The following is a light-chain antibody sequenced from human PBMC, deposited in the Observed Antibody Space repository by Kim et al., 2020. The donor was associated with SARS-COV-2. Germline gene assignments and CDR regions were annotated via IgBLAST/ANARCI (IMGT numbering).Light chain of an antibody. CDR1: QSVNNY. J-gene: IGKJ2*01. Sequence: SESPGGRATLSCRASQSVNNYLAWHQQKPGQAPRLLIYGASTRALGVPARFSGSGSGTEFTLTISGLQSEDFAVYYCQQYKKWPPTFGQGTKLEI. V-gene: IGKV3D-15*01. CDR3: QQYKKWPPT. CDR2: GAS.